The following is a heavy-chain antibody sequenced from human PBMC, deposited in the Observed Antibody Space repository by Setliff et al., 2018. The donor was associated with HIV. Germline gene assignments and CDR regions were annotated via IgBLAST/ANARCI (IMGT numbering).Heavy chain of an antibody. V-gene: IGHV4-39*01. Sequence: SETLSLTCAVYGASFSGYYWGWIRQPPGNGLEWIGSIYHTGSTYYNPSLQSRVTISVDTSKNLFSLRLSSVTASDTAVYYCARQAIFGYYDSSGYLDYWGQGTLVTVS. CDR1: GASFSGYY. CDR2: IYHTGST. D-gene: IGHD3-22*01. J-gene: IGHJ4*02. CDR3: ARQAIFGYYDSSGYLDY.